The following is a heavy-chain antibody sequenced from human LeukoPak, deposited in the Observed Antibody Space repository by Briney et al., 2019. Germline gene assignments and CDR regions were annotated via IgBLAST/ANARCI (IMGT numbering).Heavy chain of an antibody. CDR2: TYYRSKWYN. Sequence: SQTLSLTCVISGDSVSSNSATWNWIRQSPSRGLEWLGRTYYRSKWYNDYEVSVKSRITINPDTSKNQFSLQLSSVTPEDTALYYCARVSWSRTNWFDPWGQGTLVTVSS. CDR1: GDSVSSNSAT. V-gene: IGHV6-1*01. CDR3: ARVSWSRTNWFDP. D-gene: IGHD6-13*01. J-gene: IGHJ5*02.